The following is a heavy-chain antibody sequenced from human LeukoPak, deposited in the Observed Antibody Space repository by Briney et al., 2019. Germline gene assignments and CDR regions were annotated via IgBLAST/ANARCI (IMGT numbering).Heavy chain of an antibody. V-gene: IGHV4-59*01. CDR1: GDSISGYY. CDR3: ARDRQATTAYDAFDI. Sequence: PSETLSLTCTVSGDSISGYYWSWIRQPPGKGLEGIGYIYYSGSTKYNSSLKSRVTISVDTSKNQFSLKLSSVTAADTAVYYCARDRQATTAYDAFDIWGRGTMVTVSS. CDR2: IYYSGST. D-gene: IGHD4-17*01. J-gene: IGHJ3*02.